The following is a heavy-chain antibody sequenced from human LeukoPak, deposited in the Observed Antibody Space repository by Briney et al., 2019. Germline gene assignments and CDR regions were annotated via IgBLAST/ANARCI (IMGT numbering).Heavy chain of an antibody. CDR3: ARGSNYMDA. J-gene: IGHJ6*03. Sequence: GGSLRLSCAASGFNVSSSYISWVRQFPGGRLEWLSVIYSGGSTYYIDSVKGRFTISRDNSKNTLFLQMNSLRVGDTAMYYCARGSNYMDAWGKGTTVTVSS. CDR1: GFNVSSSY. V-gene: IGHV3-53*01. CDR2: IYSGGST. D-gene: IGHD3-10*01.